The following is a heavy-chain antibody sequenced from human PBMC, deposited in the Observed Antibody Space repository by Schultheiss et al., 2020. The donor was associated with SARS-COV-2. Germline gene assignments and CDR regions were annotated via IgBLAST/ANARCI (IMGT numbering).Heavy chain of an antibody. J-gene: IGHJ3*02. V-gene: IGHV3-9*01. Sequence: GGSLRLSCAASGFTFDDYAMHWVRQAPGKGLEWVSGISWNSGSIGYADSVKGRFTISRDNAKNSLYLQMNSLRAEDTAVYYCAKDLGYNWNLAAFDIWGQGTTVTVSS. D-gene: IGHD1-7*01. CDR2: ISWNSGSI. CDR3: AKDLGYNWNLAAFDI. CDR1: GFTFDDYA.